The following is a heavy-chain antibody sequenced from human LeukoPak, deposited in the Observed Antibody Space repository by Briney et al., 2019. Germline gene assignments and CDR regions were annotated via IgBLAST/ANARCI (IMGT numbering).Heavy chain of an antibody. V-gene: IGHV3-23*01. CDR2: ISGSGGST. CDR1: GFTFSSYG. J-gene: IGHJ4*02. D-gene: IGHD4-11*01. CDR3: AKETTVTFLGPLNCFDY. Sequence: GGSLRLSCAASGFTFSSYGMSWVRQAPGKGLEWVSAISGSGGSTYYADSVKGRFTISRDNAKNSLYLQMNSLRAEDTAVYYCAKETTVTFLGPLNCFDYWGQGTLVTVSS.